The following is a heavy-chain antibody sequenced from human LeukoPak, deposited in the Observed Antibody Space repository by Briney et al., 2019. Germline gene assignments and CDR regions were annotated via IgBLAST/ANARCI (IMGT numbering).Heavy chain of an antibody. D-gene: IGHD5-24*01. Sequence: SETLSLTCTVSGGSISSYNWSWIRQPPGKGLEWIGYIYYSGSTNYNPSLKSRVTISVDTSKNQFSLKLSSVTAADTAVYYCARRVATIFGDAFDIWGQGTMVTVSS. J-gene: IGHJ3*02. CDR1: GGSISSYN. CDR2: IYYSGST. V-gene: IGHV4-59*01. CDR3: ARRVATIFGDAFDI.